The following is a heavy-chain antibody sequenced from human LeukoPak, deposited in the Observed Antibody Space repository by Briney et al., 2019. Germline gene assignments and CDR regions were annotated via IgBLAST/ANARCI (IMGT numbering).Heavy chain of an antibody. CDR3: ARDSLPFDGSGPFDP. V-gene: IGHV3-33*01. CDR2: IWYDGGNT. D-gene: IGHD3-10*01. Sequence: GGSLRLSCAASGFTLSSYGMQWGRQAPGKGLGWVAVIWYDGGNTYYADSARGRFTISRDNTKSTLYLQMNSLRAEDTAVYYCARDSLPFDGSGPFDPWGQGTLVTVSS. J-gene: IGHJ5*02. CDR1: GFTLSSYG.